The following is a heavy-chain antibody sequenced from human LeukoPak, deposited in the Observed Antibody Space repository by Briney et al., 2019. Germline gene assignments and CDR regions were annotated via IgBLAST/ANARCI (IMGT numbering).Heavy chain of an antibody. CDR2: MNPNSANT. V-gene: IGHV1-8*03. Sequence: ASVKVSCKASGYTFTTYDINWVRQATGQGLEWMGWMNPNSANTGYAQKFQGRVTIIRNTSISTAYMELSSLRSEDTAVYYCARDRSPAPGRSYGRGHFDYWGQGTLVTVSS. J-gene: IGHJ4*02. CDR1: GYTFTTYD. D-gene: IGHD5-18*01. CDR3: ARDRSPAPGRSYGRGHFDY.